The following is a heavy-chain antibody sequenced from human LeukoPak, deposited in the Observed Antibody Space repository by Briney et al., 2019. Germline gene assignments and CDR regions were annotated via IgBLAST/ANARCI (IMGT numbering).Heavy chain of an antibody. CDR3: AVVVVPAAITGIDY. J-gene: IGHJ4*02. V-gene: IGHV1-8*01. D-gene: IGHD2-2*02. CDR2: MDPKSGNT. Sequence: ASVKVSCKASGNTFSNYHINWVRQATGQGLEWMGWMDPKSGNTGYAQKFQGRVTMTRDTSISTAYMELSSLRSEGTAVYYCAVVVVPAAITGIDYWGQGTLVTVSS. CDR1: GNTFSNYH.